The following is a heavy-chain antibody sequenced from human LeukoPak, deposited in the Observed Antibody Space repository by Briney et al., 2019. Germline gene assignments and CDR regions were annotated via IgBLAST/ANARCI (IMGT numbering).Heavy chain of an antibody. Sequence: ASVTVSCKASGYTFTSYYMHWVRQAPGQGLEWMGIINPSGGSTSYAQKFQGRVTMTRDTSTSTVYMELSSLRSEDTAVYYSARDVAAGTNWFDPWGQGTLVTVSS. D-gene: IGHD1/OR15-1a*01. CDR3: ARDVAAGTNWFDP. V-gene: IGHV1-46*01. CDR1: GYTFTSYY. J-gene: IGHJ5*02. CDR2: INPSGGST.